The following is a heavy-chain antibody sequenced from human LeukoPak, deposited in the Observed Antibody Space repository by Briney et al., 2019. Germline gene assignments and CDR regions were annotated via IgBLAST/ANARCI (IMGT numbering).Heavy chain of an antibody. V-gene: IGHV3-30*02. D-gene: IGHD1-14*01. CDR1: GFTFSSYG. Sequence: GGSLRLSCAASGFTFSSYGMHWVRQAPGKGLEWVAFIRYDGSNKYYADSVEGRFTISRDNSKNTLYLQMNSLRAEDTAVYYCAKDSRDLPGYFDYWGQGTLVTVSS. J-gene: IGHJ4*02. CDR2: IRYDGSNK. CDR3: AKDSRDLPGYFDY.